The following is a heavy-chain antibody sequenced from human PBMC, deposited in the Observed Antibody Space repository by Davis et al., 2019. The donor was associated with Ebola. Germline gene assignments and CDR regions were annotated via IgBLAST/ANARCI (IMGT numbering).Heavy chain of an antibody. CDR2: IYPGDSDT. D-gene: IGHD7-27*01. CDR1: GYSFPSSW. J-gene: IGHJ3*02. Sequence: GESLKISCKGSGYSFPSSWIGWVRQMPGKGLEWLGIIYPGDSDTRYSPSFQGQVTISADKSISTAYLQWSSLKASDTAMYYCARSRWGDAFDIWGQGTMVTVSS. V-gene: IGHV5-51*01. CDR3: ARSRWGDAFDI.